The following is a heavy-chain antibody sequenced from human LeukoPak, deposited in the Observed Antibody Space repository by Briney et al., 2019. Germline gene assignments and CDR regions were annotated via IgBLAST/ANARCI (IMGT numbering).Heavy chain of an antibody. CDR3: ARKVSSSLFTNYYFDY. J-gene: IGHJ4*02. D-gene: IGHD6-13*01. CDR1: GGSISNYY. CDR2: IYYTGST. V-gene: IGHV4-59*12. Sequence: SETLSLTCIVSGGSISNYYWTWIRQPPGKGLEWIGYIYYTGSTNYNPSLKSRVTISVDTSKNQFSLKLSSVTAADTAVYYCARKVSSSLFTNYYFDYWGQGTLVTVSS.